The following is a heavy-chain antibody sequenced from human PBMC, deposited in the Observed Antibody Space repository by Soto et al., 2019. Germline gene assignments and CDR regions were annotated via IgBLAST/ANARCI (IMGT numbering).Heavy chain of an antibody. V-gene: IGHV4-39*01. J-gene: IGHJ4*02. CDR2: IYYSGST. CDR3: AIHGMDYFDSSGYYYSPYYFDY. CDR1: GGSISSSSYY. Sequence: QLQLQESGPGLVKPSETLSLTCTVSGGSISSSSYYWGWIRQPPGKGLEWIGSIYYSGSTYYNPSLKSRVSCSVETSKHQFSLKVRSGTDADTAVYYCAIHGMDYFDSSGYYYSPYYFDYWGQGTLVTVSS. D-gene: IGHD3-22*01.